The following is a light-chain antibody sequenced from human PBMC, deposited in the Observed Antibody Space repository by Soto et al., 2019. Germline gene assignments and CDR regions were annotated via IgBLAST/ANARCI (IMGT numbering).Light chain of an antibody. CDR2: EVV. CDR3: KSYAGSNTYV. CDR1: KTDIGVYDF. Sequence: QSLLTPPPSASGSPGQSFAISCTGTKTDIGVYDFVSWYQHHPGKAPRLIIYEVVQRPSGVPDRFSGSKSGNTASLTVSGLQAAAEGDYFCKSYAGSNTYVFGSGTKVTVL. V-gene: IGLV2-8*01. J-gene: IGLJ1*01.